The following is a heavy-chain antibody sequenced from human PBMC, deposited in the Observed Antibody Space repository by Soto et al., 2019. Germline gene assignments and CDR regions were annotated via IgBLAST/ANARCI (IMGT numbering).Heavy chain of an antibody. D-gene: IGHD3-16*01. CDR3: ARESTGDPTFFDY. CDR2: IYYSGTT. CDR1: GGSVSSGSYY. Sequence: SETLSLTCTVSGGSVSSGSYYWSWIRQPPGKGLEWIGYIYYSGTTHYNPSLKSRVTISVDTSEKQFSLKLTSVTAADTAVYYCARESTGDPTFFDYWGRGTLVTVSS. V-gene: IGHV4-61*01. J-gene: IGHJ4*02.